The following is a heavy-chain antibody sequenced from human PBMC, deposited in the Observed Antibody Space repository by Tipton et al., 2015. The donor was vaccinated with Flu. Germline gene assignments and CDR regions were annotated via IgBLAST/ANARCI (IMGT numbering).Heavy chain of an antibody. D-gene: IGHD4-11*01. J-gene: IGHJ5*02. Sequence: QVQLVQSGGGLVKPGGYLRLSCAASGFTFSDDYMSWIRQAPGKGLEWVSHISSSGSTINYADSVKGRFTISRDNAKNSLYLQMNSLRAEDTAVYYCARRDYSNYVSEPKNWFDPWGQGILVTVSS. CDR3: ARRDYSNYVSEPKNWFDP. V-gene: IGHV3-11*01. CDR1: GFTFSDDY. CDR2: ISSSGSTI.